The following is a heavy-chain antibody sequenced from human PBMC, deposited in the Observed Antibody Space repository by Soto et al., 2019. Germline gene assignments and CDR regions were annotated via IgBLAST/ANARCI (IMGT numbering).Heavy chain of an antibody. CDR1: DIIFSGYG. CDR3: ARDGVGGTVFFGYLDY. V-gene: IGHV3-33*01. Sequence: QVQLVESGGGVVQPGRSLRLSCAVSDIIFSGYGMHWVRQAPGKGLEWVAVIRFDGSNIHYADSVKGRFTISRDNSKNTLYLTMDSLRAEDTAVYYCARDGVGGTVFFGYLDYWGQGALVTVSS. CDR2: IRFDGSNI. D-gene: IGHD1-26*01. J-gene: IGHJ4*02.